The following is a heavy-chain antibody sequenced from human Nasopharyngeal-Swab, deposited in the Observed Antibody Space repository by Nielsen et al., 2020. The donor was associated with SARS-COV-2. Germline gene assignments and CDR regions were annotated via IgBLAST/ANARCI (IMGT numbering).Heavy chain of an antibody. V-gene: IGHV3-48*02. Sequence: GGSLRLSCAASGFTFSSYEMHWVRQAPGKGLEWVSYISSSSSTIYYADSVKGRFTISRDNAKNSLYLQMNSLKDEDTAVYYCARDSLTYYDFWSGYYTANDAFDIWGQGTMVTVSS. CDR2: ISSSSSTI. D-gene: IGHD3-3*01. J-gene: IGHJ3*02. CDR1: GFTFSSYE. CDR3: ARDSLTYYDFWSGYYTANDAFDI.